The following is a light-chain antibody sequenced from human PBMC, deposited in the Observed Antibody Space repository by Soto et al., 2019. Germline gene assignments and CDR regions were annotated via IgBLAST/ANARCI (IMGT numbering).Light chain of an antibody. CDR1: RNLLYNDKNY. CDR2: WAS. Sequence: DIVMTQAPDSLAASLGAIVTINCKSSRNLLYNDKNYVAWYQQRPGQAPKLLIYWASTRESEVPVRISGSGSVTDFSLTIRDLQAADAAVYYCQQFYTTPRTFGQGTRWRS. V-gene: IGKV4-1*01. CDR3: QQFYTTPRT. J-gene: IGKJ2*01.